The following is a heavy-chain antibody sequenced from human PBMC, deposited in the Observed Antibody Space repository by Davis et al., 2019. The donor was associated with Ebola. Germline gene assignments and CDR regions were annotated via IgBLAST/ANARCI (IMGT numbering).Heavy chain of an antibody. CDR3: ARVYDPYYYYGMDV. V-gene: IGHV3-23*01. D-gene: IGHD3-22*01. Sequence: PGGSLRLSCAASGFTFSSYAMRWVRQAPGKGLEWVSAITSSGSSTYYADSVKGRFTISRDNSKNTVFLQMNSLRAEDTAVYYCARVYDPYYYYGMDVWGQGTTVTVSS. CDR2: ITSSGSST. CDR1: GFTFSSYA. J-gene: IGHJ6*02.